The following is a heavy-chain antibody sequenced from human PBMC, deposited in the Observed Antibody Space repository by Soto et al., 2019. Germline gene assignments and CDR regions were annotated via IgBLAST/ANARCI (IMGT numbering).Heavy chain of an antibody. Sequence: GGSLRLSCAASGFTFSTYAMHWVRQAPGKGLEWVAVISYDGTNKYYADSVRGRFTISRDNSKNTLFLQMNSLRAEDTAVYYCAKDGGGYNYGYVMLDKYYYGMDVWGQGTKVTVSS. V-gene: IGHV3-30-3*01. J-gene: IGHJ6*02. CDR2: ISYDGTNK. CDR3: AKDGGGYNYGYVMLDKYYYGMDV. CDR1: GFTFSTYA. D-gene: IGHD5-18*01.